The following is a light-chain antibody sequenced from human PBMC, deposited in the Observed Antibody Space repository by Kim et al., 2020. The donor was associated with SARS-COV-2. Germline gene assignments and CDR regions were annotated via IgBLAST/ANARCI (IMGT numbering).Light chain of an antibody. Sequence: EIVMTQSPVTLSVSPGERATLSRRASQSVSSNLAWYQQKPVQAPRLLIYGASTRATGIPARFSGSGSGTEFTLTISSLQSEDFAVYYCQQYDNWPPDTFGQGTRLEIK. CDR2: GAS. CDR1: QSVSSN. CDR3: QQYDNWPPDT. V-gene: IGKV3-15*01. J-gene: IGKJ5*01.